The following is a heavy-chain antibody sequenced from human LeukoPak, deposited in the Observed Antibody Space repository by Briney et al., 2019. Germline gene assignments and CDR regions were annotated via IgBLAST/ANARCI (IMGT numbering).Heavy chain of an antibody. V-gene: IGHV3-23*01. J-gene: IGHJ4*02. CDR1: GFTFSSYV. Sequence: GGSLRLSCEASGFTFSSYVVTWVRQAPEKGLEWVSAIGGSGSSTYYADSVKGRFTISRDNAKSILYLQMNSLRAEDTAVYYCARYCGASSCYAGFDHWDQGSLVTVSS. CDR3: ARYCGASSCYAGFDH. D-gene: IGHD2-2*01. CDR2: IGGSGSST.